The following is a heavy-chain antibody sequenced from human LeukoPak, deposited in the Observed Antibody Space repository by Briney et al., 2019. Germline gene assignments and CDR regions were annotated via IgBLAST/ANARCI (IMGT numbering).Heavy chain of an antibody. Sequence: SETLSLTCTVAGGSISSYYWSWIRQPPGKGLEWIAYLFYSGSTDYNPSLESRVTISVDTSKNQFSLKLRSVTAADTAVYYCATVAVIRGVTYFDYWGQGTLVTVSS. CDR1: GGSISSYY. V-gene: IGHV4-59*01. CDR2: LFYSGST. CDR3: ATVAVIRGVTYFDY. J-gene: IGHJ4*02. D-gene: IGHD3-10*01.